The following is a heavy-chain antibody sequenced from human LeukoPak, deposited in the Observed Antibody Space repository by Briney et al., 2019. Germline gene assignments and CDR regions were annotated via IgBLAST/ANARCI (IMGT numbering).Heavy chain of an antibody. Sequence: SETLSLTCTVSGGSVSSTTYFWSWIRQPPGKGLEWIASINYSGSTYYNPSLKSRVTISVDTSENQFSMKLSSVTAADTAVYYCARYVVYGSGKYYFDYWGQGTLVTVSS. CDR2: INYSGST. CDR3: ARYVVYGSGKYYFDY. J-gene: IGHJ4*02. CDR1: GGSVSSTTYF. D-gene: IGHD3-10*01. V-gene: IGHV4-39*01.